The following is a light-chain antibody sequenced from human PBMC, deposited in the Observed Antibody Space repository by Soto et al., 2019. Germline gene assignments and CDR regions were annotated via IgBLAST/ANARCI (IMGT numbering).Light chain of an antibody. V-gene: IGKV1-16*01. CDR3: QQYNTYPYT. CDR1: QDISHY. J-gene: IGKJ2*01. CDR2: ATS. Sequence: DLQMTQSPSSLSASVGDRVTFSCRASQDISHYLAWFQQKPGKAPKTLIYATSALQSGVPSRFSGTRSGTDFTLTISSLQPEDVATYYCQQYNTYPYTFGQGTKLDFK.